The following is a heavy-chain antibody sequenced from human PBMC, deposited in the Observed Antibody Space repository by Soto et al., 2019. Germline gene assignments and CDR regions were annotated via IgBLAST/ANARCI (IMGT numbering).Heavy chain of an antibody. CDR2: ISSSSSYI. Sequence: GGSLRLSCAASGFTFSSYSVNWVRQAPGKGLEWVSSISSSSSYIYYADSVKGRFTISRDNAKNSLYLQMNSLRAEDTAVYYCASNVEGWFGELSSYYYYYGMDVWGQGTTVTVSS. V-gene: IGHV3-21*01. CDR1: GFTFSSYS. CDR3: ASNVEGWFGELSSYYYYYGMDV. J-gene: IGHJ6*02. D-gene: IGHD3-10*01.